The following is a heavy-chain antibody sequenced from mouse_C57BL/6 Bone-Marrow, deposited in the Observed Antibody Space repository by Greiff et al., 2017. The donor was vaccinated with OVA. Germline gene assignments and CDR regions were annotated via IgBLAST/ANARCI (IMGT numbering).Heavy chain of an antibody. Sequence: VQLQQSGAELARPGASVKLSCKASGYTFTEYTIHWVKQRSGQGLEWIGWFYPGSGSIKYNEKFKDKATLTADKSSSTVYMELSRLTSEDSAVYFCARHPFYYYGSSPYYFDYWGQGTTLTVSS. CDR3: ARHPFYYYGSSPYYFDY. J-gene: IGHJ2*01. CDR1: GYTFTEYT. CDR2: FYPGSGSI. D-gene: IGHD1-1*01. V-gene: IGHV1-62-2*01.